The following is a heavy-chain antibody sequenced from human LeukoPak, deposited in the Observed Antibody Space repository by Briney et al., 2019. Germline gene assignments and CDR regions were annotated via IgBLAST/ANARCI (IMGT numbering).Heavy chain of an antibody. CDR3: ARGGVYYDSSAHLSH. D-gene: IGHD3-22*01. CDR1: GGTFSSYA. Sequence: ASVKVSCKASGGTFSSYAFSWVRQAPGQGLEWMGGIIPIFGTAKYAQKFQGRVTMTTDTSTSTAYMELRSLRSDDTAVYYCARGGVYYDSSAHLSHWGQGTLVTVSS. V-gene: IGHV1-69*05. CDR2: IIPIFGTA. J-gene: IGHJ4*02.